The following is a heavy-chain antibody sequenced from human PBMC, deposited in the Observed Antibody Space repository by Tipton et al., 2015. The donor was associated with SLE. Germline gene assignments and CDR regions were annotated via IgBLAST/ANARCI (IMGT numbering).Heavy chain of an antibody. CDR3: ARGLDSSGWYGVYFDY. V-gene: IGHV6-1*01. D-gene: IGHD6-19*01. J-gene: IGHJ4*02. CDR1: GDSVSSNSAA. Sequence: GLVKPSQTLSLTCAISGDSVSSNSAAWSWIRQSPSRGLEWLGRTYYRSKWYNDYAVSVKSRITINPDTSKNQFSLKLSSVTAADTAVYYCARGLDSSGWYGVYFDYWGQGTLVTVSS. CDR2: TYYRSKWYN.